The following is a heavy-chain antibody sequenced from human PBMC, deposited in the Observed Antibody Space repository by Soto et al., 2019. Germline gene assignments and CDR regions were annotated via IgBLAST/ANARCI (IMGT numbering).Heavy chain of an antibody. CDR3: ARSYRDSYEH. CDR1: GGSISNNY. J-gene: IGHJ1*01. D-gene: IGHD4-17*01. CDR2: IYSNGRT. Sequence: QVQLQESGPRLVKPSETLSLTCNVSGGSISNNYWTWIRQPAGKGLEWIGRIYSNGRTKFNPSLKSRISMSIDTSKNQFSLKLTSVTAADTAVYYCARSYRDSYEHWGQGTLVTVSS. V-gene: IGHV4-4*07.